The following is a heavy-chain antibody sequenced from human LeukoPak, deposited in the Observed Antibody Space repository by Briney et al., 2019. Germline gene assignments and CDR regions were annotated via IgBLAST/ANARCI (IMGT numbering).Heavy chain of an antibody. J-gene: IGHJ4*02. Sequence: SGPTLVKPTQTLTLTCTFSGFSPNTRGVGVGWIRQPPGRALEWLALIYWDDDRRYSPSLKSRLTITKDTSKNQVVLTMTNMAPVDTATYFCAHRKNYYDSSVFDNWGQGTLVTVSS. V-gene: IGHV2-5*02. D-gene: IGHD3-22*01. CDR2: IYWDDDR. CDR3: AHRKNYYDSSVFDN. CDR1: GFSPNTRGVG.